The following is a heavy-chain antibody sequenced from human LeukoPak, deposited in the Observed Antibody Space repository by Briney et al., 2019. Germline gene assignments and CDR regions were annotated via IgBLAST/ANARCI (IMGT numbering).Heavy chain of an antibody. CDR1: GYTFTSYG. J-gene: IGHJ4*02. CDR2: ISAYNGNT. Sequence: ASVKVSCKASGYTFTSYGISWVRQAPGQGLEWMGWISAYNGNTNYAQKLQGRVTMTTDTSTSTAYMELRSLRSDDTAVYYCARDTSGVLPSFEDYWGQGTLDTVSS. V-gene: IGHV1-18*01. CDR3: ARDTSGVLPSFEDY. D-gene: IGHD2/OR15-2a*01.